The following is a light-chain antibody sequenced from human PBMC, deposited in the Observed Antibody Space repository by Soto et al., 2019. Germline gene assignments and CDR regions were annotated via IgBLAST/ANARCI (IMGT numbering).Light chain of an antibody. CDR1: SRDVGAYNF. Sequence: QSALTQPASVSGSPGQSITISCTGTSRDVGAYNFVSWYQQYPGKAPKLILYEVSNRPSGVSNRFSGSKSGNTASLTISGLQPEDEADYYCSSYTGSSTLLFGGGTKLTV. V-gene: IGLV2-14*01. CDR3: SSYTGSSTLL. J-gene: IGLJ2*01. CDR2: EVS.